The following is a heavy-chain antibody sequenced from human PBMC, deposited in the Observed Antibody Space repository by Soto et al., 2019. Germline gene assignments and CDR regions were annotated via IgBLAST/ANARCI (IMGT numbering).Heavy chain of an antibody. CDR3: AREQLGDRSGVSCYSSLDY. CDR1: GGTFSSYA. Sequence: QVQLVQSGAEVKKPGSSVKVSCKASGGTFSSYAISWVRQAPGQGLEWMGGIIPIFGTANYAQKFQGRVTITADESTSTAYMELSSLRSEDTAVYYCAREQLGDRSGVSCYSSLDYWGQGTLVTVSS. D-gene: IGHD2-15*01. V-gene: IGHV1-69*01. J-gene: IGHJ4*02. CDR2: IIPIFGTA.